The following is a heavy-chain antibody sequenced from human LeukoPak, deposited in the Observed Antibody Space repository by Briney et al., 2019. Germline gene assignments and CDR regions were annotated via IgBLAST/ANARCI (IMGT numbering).Heavy chain of an antibody. V-gene: IGHV3-7*01. Sequence: GGSLRLSCAASGFTFSSYGMSWVRQAPGKGLEWVANIKQDGSEKYYVDSVKGRFTISRDNAKNTLYLQMNSLRAEDTAVYYCAKVGTYCSSTSCYGYYMDVWGKGTTVTVSS. CDR3: AKVGTYCSSTSCYGYYMDV. CDR2: IKQDGSEK. CDR1: GFTFSSYG. D-gene: IGHD2-2*01. J-gene: IGHJ6*03.